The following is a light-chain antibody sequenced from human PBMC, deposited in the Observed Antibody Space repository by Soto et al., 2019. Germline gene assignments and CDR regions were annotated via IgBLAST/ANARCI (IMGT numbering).Light chain of an antibody. V-gene: IGLV2-11*01. J-gene: IGLJ1*01. CDR2: DVT. Sequence: QSALAQPRSVSESPGQSVTISCTGTSSDVGGYDLVSWYQQHPGKAPKLMIYDVTKRPSGVPDRFSGSRSGNTASLTISGLQAEDDADYYCCSYAGTYTFYVFGTGTQLTVL. CDR3: CSYAGTYTFYV. CDR1: SSDVGGYDL.